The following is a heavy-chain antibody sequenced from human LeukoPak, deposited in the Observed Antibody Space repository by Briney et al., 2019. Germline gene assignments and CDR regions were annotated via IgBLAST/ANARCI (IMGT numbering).Heavy chain of an antibody. CDR2: MNPNSGNT. J-gene: IGHJ5*02. V-gene: IGHV1-8*01. CDR1: GSTFPTYD. Sequence: VKVSCHASGSTFPTYDINWVRQATGQGLEWMGWMNPNSGNTGYAQKFQGRVTMTRNTSISTAYMELSSLRSEDTAVYYCARGNEYSSSWFPRGFDPWGQGTLVTVSS. CDR3: ARGNEYSSSWFPRGFDP. D-gene: IGHD6-13*01.